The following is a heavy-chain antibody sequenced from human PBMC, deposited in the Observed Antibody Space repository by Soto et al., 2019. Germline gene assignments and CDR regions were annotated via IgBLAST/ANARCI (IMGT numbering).Heavy chain of an antibody. CDR2: ISSSSSTI. J-gene: IGHJ4*02. CDR1: GFTFSSYS. D-gene: IGHD3-9*01. CDR3: AAHWPANSYYDILTGYYQFDY. Sequence: GGSLRLSCAASGFTFSSYSMNWVRQAPGKGLEWVSYISSSSSTIYYADSVKGRFTISRDNAKNSLYLQMNSLRDEDTAVYYCAAHWPANSYYDILTGYYQFDYWGQGTLVTVSS. V-gene: IGHV3-48*02.